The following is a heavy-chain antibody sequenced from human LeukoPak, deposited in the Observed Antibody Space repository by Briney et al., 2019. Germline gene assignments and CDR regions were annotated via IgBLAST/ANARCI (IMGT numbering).Heavy chain of an antibody. V-gene: IGHV3-43*02. CDR1: GLMFHDYA. Sequence: GPLRPSCEALGLMFHDYALHWVRQAPGKGLEWVSLISGDGGSTFYADSVKGRFTISRDNSKNSLYLQMNSLRSDDTALYYCARESESSGWYDYWGQGTLVTVSS. D-gene: IGHD6-19*01. CDR3: ARESESSGWYDY. CDR2: ISGDGGST. J-gene: IGHJ4*02.